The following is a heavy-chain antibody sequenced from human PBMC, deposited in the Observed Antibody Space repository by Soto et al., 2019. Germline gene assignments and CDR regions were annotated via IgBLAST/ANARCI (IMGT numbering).Heavy chain of an antibody. CDR2: ISYDGSNK. V-gene: IGHV3-30*18. CDR1: GFTFSSYG. Sequence: GGSLRLSCAASGFTFSSYGMHWVRQAPGKGLEWVAVISYDGSNKYYADSVKGRFTISRDNSKNTLYLQMNSLRAEDTAVYYCAKLPINYYDSSGYAFDIWRQGTMVTVSS. J-gene: IGHJ3*02. CDR3: AKLPINYYDSSGYAFDI. D-gene: IGHD3-22*01.